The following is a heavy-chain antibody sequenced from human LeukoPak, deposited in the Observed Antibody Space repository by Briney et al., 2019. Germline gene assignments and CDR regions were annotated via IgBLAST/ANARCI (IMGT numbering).Heavy chain of an antibody. CDR2: T. CDR3: ARRNYYDSSGYSDY. J-gene: IGHJ4*02. V-gene: IGHV5-51*01. Sequence: TRYSPSFQGQVTISADKSISTAYLQWSSLKASDTAMYYCARRNYYDSSGYSDYWGQGTLVTVSS. D-gene: IGHD3-22*01.